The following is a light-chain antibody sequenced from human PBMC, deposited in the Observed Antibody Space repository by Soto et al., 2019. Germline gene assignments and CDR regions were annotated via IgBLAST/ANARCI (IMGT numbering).Light chain of an antibody. Sequence: EIVMMQSPATLSVSPGESATLSCRASQSVSTYLAWYQQKPGQAPRLLIYDASSRATGIPDRFSGSGSGTDFTLTISRLEPEDFAVYYCQQYGSSPQTFGQGTKVDIK. CDR2: DAS. J-gene: IGKJ1*01. CDR3: QQYGSSPQT. CDR1: QSVSTY. V-gene: IGKV3-20*01.